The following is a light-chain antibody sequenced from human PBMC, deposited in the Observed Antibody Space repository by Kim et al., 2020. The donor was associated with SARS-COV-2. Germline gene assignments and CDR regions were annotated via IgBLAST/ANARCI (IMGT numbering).Light chain of an antibody. Sequence: SASEGKGVTITGGAVQGISNYLAWYQEKTGGGPRLMIYSAFALQPGVPSRCSGGGSGSDFTLTTSSLQPEDVATYYCQKYNSDPWTFGQGTKVDIK. CDR3: QKYNSDPWT. J-gene: IGKJ1*01. CDR1: QGISNY. CDR2: SAF. V-gene: IGKV1-27*01.